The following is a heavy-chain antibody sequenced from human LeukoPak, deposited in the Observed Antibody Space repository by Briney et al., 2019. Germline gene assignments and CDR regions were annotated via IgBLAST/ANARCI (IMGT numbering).Heavy chain of an antibody. J-gene: IGHJ4*02. V-gene: IGHV4-34*01. CDR2: INHSGST. Sequence: SETLSLACAVYGGSFSGYYWSWIRQPPGKGLEWIGEINHSGSTNYNPSLKSRVTISVDTSKNQFSLKLSSVTAADTAVYYCARGTRPFDYWGQGTLVTVSS. CDR1: GGSFSGYY. CDR3: ARGTRPFDY.